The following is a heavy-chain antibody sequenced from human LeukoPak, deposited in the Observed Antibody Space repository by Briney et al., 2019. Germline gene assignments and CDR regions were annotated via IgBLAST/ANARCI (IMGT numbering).Heavy chain of an antibody. CDR1: GFSFDDYA. D-gene: IGHD2-2*01. V-gene: IGHV3-9*01. CDR3: AKDRTSQIIGDNWFDP. Sequence: PGGSLRLSCVASGFSFDDYAMHWVRQVPGKGLEWVSGISWNSGSIDYADSVKGRFTISRDNAQNSLYLQMNSLRAEDTALYYCAKDRTSQIIGDNWFDPWGQGTLVTVSS. CDR2: ISWNSGSI. J-gene: IGHJ5*02.